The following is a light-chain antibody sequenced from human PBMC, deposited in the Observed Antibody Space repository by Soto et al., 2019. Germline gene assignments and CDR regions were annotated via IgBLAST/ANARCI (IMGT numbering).Light chain of an antibody. Sequence: DIQMTQSPSSLSASVRDSVTITCRASQSIDRYLHWYQHKPGQAPKLLIFRASSLQRGVPSRFTGSGSGAHFTLVIDSLQPEDFATYYCQQTYSTPPTFGGGTRVEI. CDR1: QSIDRY. J-gene: IGKJ4*01. CDR3: QQTYSTPPT. CDR2: RAS. V-gene: IGKV1-39*01.